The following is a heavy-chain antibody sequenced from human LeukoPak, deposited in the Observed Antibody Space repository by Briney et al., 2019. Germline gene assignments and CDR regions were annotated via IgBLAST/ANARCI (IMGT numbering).Heavy chain of an antibody. V-gene: IGHV3-7*01. Sequence: GGSLRLSCAASGFTFNRSWMNWVRQAPGKGLEWVANMDPSGSQKRYVDSVKGRFTISKDNPGTSLYLEMYCLRAEDTAIYYCAIWTSGNYWGQGTPVTVSS. CDR2: MDPSGSQK. CDR3: AIWTSGNY. CDR1: GFTFNRSW. D-gene: IGHD1-1*01. J-gene: IGHJ4*02.